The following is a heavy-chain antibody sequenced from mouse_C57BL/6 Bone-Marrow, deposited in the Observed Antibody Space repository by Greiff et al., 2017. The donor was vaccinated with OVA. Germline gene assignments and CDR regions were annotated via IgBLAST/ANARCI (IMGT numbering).Heavy chain of an antibody. V-gene: IGHV1-63*01. CDR1: GYTFTNYW. CDR2: IYPGGGYT. J-gene: IGHJ2*01. D-gene: IGHD2-3*01. CDR3: ARGDGYSRYYFDY. Sequence: VQLQQSGAELVRPGTSVKMSCKASGYTFTNYWIGWAKQRPGHGLEWIGDIYPGGGYTNYNEKFKGKATLTADKSSSTAYMQFSSLTSEDSAIYYCARGDGYSRYYFDYWGQGTTLTVSS.